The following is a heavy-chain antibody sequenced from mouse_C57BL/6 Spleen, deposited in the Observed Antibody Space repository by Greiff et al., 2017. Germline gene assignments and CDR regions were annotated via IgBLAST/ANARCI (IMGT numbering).Heavy chain of an antibody. CDR1: GFTFSDYY. V-gene: IGHV5-16*01. D-gene: IGHD2-4*01. J-gene: IGHJ2*01. CDR3: ARAGDYDPFDY. CDR2: INYDGSST. Sequence: EVKVVESEGGLVQPGSSMKLSCTASGFTFSDYYMAWVRQVPEKGLEWVANINYDGSSTYYLDSLKSRFIISRDNAKNILYLQMSSLKSEDTATYYCARAGDYDPFDYWGQGTTLTVSS.